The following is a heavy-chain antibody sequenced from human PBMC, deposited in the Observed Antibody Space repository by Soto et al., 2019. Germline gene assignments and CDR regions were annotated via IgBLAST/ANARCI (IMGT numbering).Heavy chain of an antibody. CDR3: RALGDSRQANAFDI. D-gene: IGHD3-22*01. J-gene: IGHJ3*02. V-gene: IGHV4-39*01. CDR1: GGSISSSSYY. Sequence: QLQLQESGPGLVKPSETLSLTCTVSGGSISSSSYYWGWIRQPPGKGLEWIGSIYYSGSTYYNPSLKSRVTISVDTSQNQFSLKLSSVTAADTAVYYCRALGDSRQANAFDIWGQGTMVTVSS. CDR2: IYYSGST.